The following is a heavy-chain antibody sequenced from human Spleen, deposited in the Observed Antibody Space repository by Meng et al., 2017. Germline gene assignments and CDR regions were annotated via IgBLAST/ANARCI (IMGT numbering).Heavy chain of an antibody. CDR3: ARDPFPDGTVSATSYYYYGMDV. V-gene: IGHV1-2*06. D-gene: IGHD2-15*01. CDR1: GYTFTRFA. J-gene: IGHJ6*02. CDR2: INPKKGGT. Sequence: ASVPVSCQASGYTFTRFALNWVRQAPGQGLEWMGRINPKKGGTKYAQKFQGRVTLSRDTSISTVFMELASLTFDDTAVYYCARDPFPDGTVSATSYYYYGMDVWGQGTTVTVSS.